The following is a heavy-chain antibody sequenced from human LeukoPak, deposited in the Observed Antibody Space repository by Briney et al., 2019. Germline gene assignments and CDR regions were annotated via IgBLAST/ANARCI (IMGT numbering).Heavy chain of an antibody. Sequence: SETLSLTCTVSGGSISSYYWSWIRQPPGKGLEWIGRIYYSGSTFYNPSLKSRVTISVDTSKNLLSLRLSSVTATDAAVYYCARHGSTDYFDYWGQGTLVTVSS. V-gene: IGHV4-59*05. CDR2: IYYSGST. CDR1: GGSISSYY. D-gene: IGHD5-24*01. J-gene: IGHJ4*02. CDR3: ARHGSTDYFDY.